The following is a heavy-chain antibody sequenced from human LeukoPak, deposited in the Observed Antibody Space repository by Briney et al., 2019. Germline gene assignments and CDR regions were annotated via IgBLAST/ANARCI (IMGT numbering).Heavy chain of an antibody. V-gene: IGHV4-34*01. CDR3: ARAPSGATNDAFDI. Sequence: KSSETLSLTCAVYGGSFSGYYWSWIRQAPGKGLEWIGEINHSGSTNYNPSLKSRVTISVDTSKNQFSLKLSSVTAADTAVYYCARAPSGATNDAFDIWGQGTMVTVSS. CDR2: INHSGST. J-gene: IGHJ3*02. CDR1: GGSFSGYY. D-gene: IGHD1-26*01.